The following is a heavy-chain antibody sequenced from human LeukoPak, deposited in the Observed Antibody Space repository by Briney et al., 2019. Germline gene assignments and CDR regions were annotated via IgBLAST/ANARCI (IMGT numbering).Heavy chain of an antibody. CDR2: IYHSGST. CDR3: ARGQGCGRSRWCGTRYYYYMDV. Sequence: PSETLSLTCAVSGGSISSSNWWSWVRQPPGKGLEWIGEIYHSGSTNYNPSLKSRVTISVDTSKNQFSLKLSSVTAADTAVYYCARGQGCGRSRWCGTRYYYYMDVWGKGTTVTVSS. D-gene: IGHD2-8*02. CDR1: GGSISSSNW. V-gene: IGHV4-4*02. J-gene: IGHJ6*03.